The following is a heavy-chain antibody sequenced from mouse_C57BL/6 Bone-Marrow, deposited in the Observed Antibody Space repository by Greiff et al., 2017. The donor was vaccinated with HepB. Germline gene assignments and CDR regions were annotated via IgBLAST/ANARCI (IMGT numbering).Heavy chain of an antibody. CDR1: GYTFTSYW. Sequence: QVQLQQPGTELVKPGASVKLSCKASGYTFTSYWMHWVKQRPGQGLEWIGNINPSNGGTNYNEKFKSKATLTVDKSSSTAYIQLSSLTSEDSAVYYCASQGPYYYGSRAMDYWGQGTSVTVSS. CDR3: ASQGPYYYGSRAMDY. V-gene: IGHV1-53*01. D-gene: IGHD1-1*01. J-gene: IGHJ4*01. CDR2: INPSNGGT.